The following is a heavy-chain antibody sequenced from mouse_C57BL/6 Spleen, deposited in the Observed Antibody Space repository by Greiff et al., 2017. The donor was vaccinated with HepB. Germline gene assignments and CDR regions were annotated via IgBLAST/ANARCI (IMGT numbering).Heavy chain of an antibody. Sequence: VQLKESGGGLVQPGGSMKLSCVASGFTFSNYWMNWVRQSPEKGLEWVAQIRLKSDNYATHYAESVKGRFTISRDDSKSSVYLQMNNLRAEDTGIYYCTGKDGSSYWYFDVWGTGTTVTVSS. CDR3: TGKDGSSYWYFDV. CDR2: IRLKSDNYAT. V-gene: IGHV6-3*01. J-gene: IGHJ1*03. D-gene: IGHD2-3*01. CDR1: GFTFSNYW.